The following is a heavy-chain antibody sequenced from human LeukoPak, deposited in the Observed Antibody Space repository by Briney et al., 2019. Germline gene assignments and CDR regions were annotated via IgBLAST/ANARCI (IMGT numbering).Heavy chain of an antibody. CDR3: ARVRAGEMYFDY. CDR2: IIPILGIA. Sequence: SVKVSCKASGGTFSSYAISWVRQAPGQGLEWMGRIIPILGIANYGQKFQGRVTITADKSTSTAYMELSSLRSEDTAVYYCARVRAGEMYFDYWGQGTLVTVSS. D-gene: IGHD5-24*01. J-gene: IGHJ4*02. CDR1: GGTFSSYA. V-gene: IGHV1-69*04.